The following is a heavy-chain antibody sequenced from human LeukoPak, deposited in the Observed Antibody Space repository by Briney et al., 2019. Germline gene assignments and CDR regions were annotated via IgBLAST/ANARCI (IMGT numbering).Heavy chain of an antibody. CDR3: AKAFEYYDSSGYSGFGAFDI. J-gene: IGHJ3*02. CDR1: GFTFSSYA. D-gene: IGHD3-22*01. CDR2: ISGSGGST. V-gene: IGHV3-23*01. Sequence: GGSLRLSCAASGFTFSSYAMSWARQAPGKGLEWVSAISGSGGSTYYADSVKGRFTISRDNSKNTLYLQMNSLRAEDTAVYYCAKAFEYYDSSGYSGFGAFDIWGQRTMVTVSS.